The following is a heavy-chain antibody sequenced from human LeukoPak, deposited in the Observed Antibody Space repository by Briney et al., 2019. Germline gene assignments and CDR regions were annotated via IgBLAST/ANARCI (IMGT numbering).Heavy chain of an antibody. Sequence: VKVSCKASGYTFTSNYIHWVRQAPGQGLEWMGMIYPRDGSTSYAQKFQGRVTVTRDTSTSTVHMGLSGLRSEDTAVYYCARDQEGFDYWGQGTLVTVSS. CDR3: ARDQEGFDY. CDR1: GYTFTSNY. V-gene: IGHV1-46*01. CDR2: IYPRDGST. J-gene: IGHJ4*02.